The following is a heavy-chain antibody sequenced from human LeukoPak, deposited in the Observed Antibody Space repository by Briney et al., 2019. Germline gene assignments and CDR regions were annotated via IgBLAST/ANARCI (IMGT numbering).Heavy chain of an antibody. V-gene: IGHV5-51*01. CDR2: IYPGDSDT. CDR3: ARKITYYYDVPDAFDI. J-gene: IGHJ3*02. CDR1: GYSFTSYR. D-gene: IGHD3-22*01. Sequence: GESLKISCKGSGYSFTSYRIGWVRQMPGKGLEWMGIIYPGDSDTRYSPSFQGQVTISADKSISTAYLQWSSLKASDTAMYYCARKITYYYDVPDAFDIWGQGTMVTVSS.